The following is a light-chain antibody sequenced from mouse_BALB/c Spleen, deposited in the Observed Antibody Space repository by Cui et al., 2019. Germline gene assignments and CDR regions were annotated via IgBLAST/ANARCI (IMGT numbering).Light chain of an antibody. Sequence: ENVLTQSPAIMAASLGQTVTMTCSASSSVSSSYLHWYQQKSGASPKPLIHRTSNLASGVPARFSGSGSGTSYSLTISSVEAEDDATYYCQQWSGYPFTFGSGTKLEIK. CDR3: QQWSGYPFT. CDR2: RTS. V-gene: IGKV4-58*01. CDR1: SSVSSSY. J-gene: IGKJ4*01.